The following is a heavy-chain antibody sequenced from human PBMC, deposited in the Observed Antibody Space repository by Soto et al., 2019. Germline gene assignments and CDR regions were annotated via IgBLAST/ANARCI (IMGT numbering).Heavy chain of an antibody. Sequence: GGSLRVSCAASEFSFRDYAMHWVRHAPGKGLQWVSVINWDGGTTYYADSVRGRFTISRDNKKNSLFLQMSSLRPEDSGLYYCVKGDITVTSYFGFWGRGTPVTVSS. CDR3: VKGDITVTSYFGF. D-gene: IGHD1-20*01. CDR2: INWDGGTT. J-gene: IGHJ4*02. V-gene: IGHV3-43D*03. CDR1: EFSFRDYA.